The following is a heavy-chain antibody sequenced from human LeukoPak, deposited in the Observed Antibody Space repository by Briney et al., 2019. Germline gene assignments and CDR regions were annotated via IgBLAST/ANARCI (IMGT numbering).Heavy chain of an antibody. J-gene: IGHJ6*03. CDR3: ARGRSITIFRRGFPYYYYMDV. Sequence: SETLSLTCGVYGGSSSGYYWSSIRQPPGKGLEWIGEINHSGSTNYNPSLKSRVTISVDTSKNQFSLKLSSVTAADTAVYYCARGRSITIFRRGFPYYYYMDVWGKGTAVTVSS. CDR1: GGSSSGYY. V-gene: IGHV4-34*01. D-gene: IGHD3-9*01. CDR2: INHSGST.